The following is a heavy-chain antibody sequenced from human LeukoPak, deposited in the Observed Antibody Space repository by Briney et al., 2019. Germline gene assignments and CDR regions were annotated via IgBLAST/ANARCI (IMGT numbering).Heavy chain of an antibody. CDR1: GFTFSSYA. D-gene: IGHD3-22*01. CDR3: AKDLRYYYDSSGDDAFDI. Sequence: GGSLRLSCAASGFTFSSYAMSWVRQAPGKGLEWVSAISGSGGSTYYADSVKGRFTISRDNSKNTLYLQMNSLRAEDTAVYYCAKDLRYYYDSSGDDAFDIWGQGTMVTVSS. J-gene: IGHJ3*02. CDR2: ISGSGGST. V-gene: IGHV3-23*01.